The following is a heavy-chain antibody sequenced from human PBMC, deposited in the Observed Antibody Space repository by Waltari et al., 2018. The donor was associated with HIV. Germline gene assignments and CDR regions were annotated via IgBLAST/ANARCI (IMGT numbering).Heavy chain of an antibody. J-gene: IGHJ4*02. Sequence: QVQLVESGGGVVQPGRSLRTPCAASGFPFSSHPMHWVRQAPGKGLEWVAVISYDGSNKYYADSVKDRFTISRDNSKNTLYLQMNSLRAEDTAVYYCARDPQYCSSTSCSYYFDYWGQGTLVTVSS. V-gene: IGHV3-30-3*01. CDR1: GFPFSSHP. D-gene: IGHD2-2*01. CDR2: ISYDGSNK. CDR3: ARDPQYCSSTSCSYYFDY.